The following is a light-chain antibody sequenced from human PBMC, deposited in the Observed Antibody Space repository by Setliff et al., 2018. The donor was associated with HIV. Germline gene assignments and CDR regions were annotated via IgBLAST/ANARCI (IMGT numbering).Light chain of an antibody. CDR3: SSYTSSSTLGV. CDR2: EVS. V-gene: IGLV2-14*01. J-gene: IGLJ1*01. Sequence: QSVLTQPASVSGSPGQSITISCTGTSSDVGGYKYVSWCQQHPGKAPKLMIHEVSNRPSGVSNRFSGSKSGNTASLTISGLQAEDEADYYCSSYTSSSTLGVFGTGTKVTVL. CDR1: SSDVGGYKY.